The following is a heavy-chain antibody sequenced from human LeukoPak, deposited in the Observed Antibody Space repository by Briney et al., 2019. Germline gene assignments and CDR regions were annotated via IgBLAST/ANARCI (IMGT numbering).Heavy chain of an antibody. D-gene: IGHD2-8*01. J-gene: IGHJ6*03. CDR1: GGSFSGYY. CDR3: ARVGYCTNGVCPYYYYYMDV. CDR2: IYYSGST. Sequence: SETLSLTCAVYGGSFSGYYWSWIRQPPGKGLEWIGSIYYSGSTYYNSSLKSRVTISVDTSKNQFSLKLSSVTAADTAVYYCARVGYCTNGVCPYYYYYMDVWGKGTTVTVSS. V-gene: IGHV4-34*01.